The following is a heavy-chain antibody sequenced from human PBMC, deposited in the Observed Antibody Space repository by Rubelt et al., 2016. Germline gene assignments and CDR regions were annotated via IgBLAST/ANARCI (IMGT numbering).Heavy chain of an antibody. CDR1: GDSVSSNSAA. D-gene: IGHD6-19*01. J-gene: IGHJ5*02. CDR3: ARAGYSSGKTRFDP. Sequence: QVQLQQSGPGLVKPSQTLSLTCAISGDSVSSNSAAWNWIRQSPTRGLEWLGRTYYRSKWYNDYAVSVKSRITTSPDTSKNQLSLQLNSVTTEDTAVYYCARAGYSSGKTRFDPWGQGTLVTVST. V-gene: IGHV6-1*01. CDR2: TYYRSKWYN.